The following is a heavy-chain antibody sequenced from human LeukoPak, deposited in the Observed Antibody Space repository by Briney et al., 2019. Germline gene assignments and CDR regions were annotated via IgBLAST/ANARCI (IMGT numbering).Heavy chain of an antibody. CDR2: IKQDGGEK. V-gene: IGHV3-7*01. CDR3: ARDTSGWPLIDY. CDR1: GFTFSSYW. Sequence: GGSLRLSCAASGFTFSSYWMSWVRQAPGKGLEWVANIKQDGGEKYCVDSVKGRFTISRDNAKNSLYLQMNSLRAEDTAVYYCARDTSGWPLIDYWGQGTLVTVSS. J-gene: IGHJ4*02. D-gene: IGHD6-19*01.